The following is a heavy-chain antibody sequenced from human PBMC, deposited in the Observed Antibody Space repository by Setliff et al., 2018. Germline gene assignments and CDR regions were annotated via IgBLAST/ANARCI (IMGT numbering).Heavy chain of an antibody. CDR3: ARGPTGRVRGVLYYFDY. D-gene: IGHD3-10*01. Sequence: GGSLRLSCAASGFTFSNYYMTWIRQAPGKGLEWISYIHDSGNPTYYADSVKGRFTISRDNAKNSLYLQMNSLRAEDTALYYCARGPTGRVRGVLYYFDYWGQGTLVTVS. V-gene: IGHV3-11*01. J-gene: IGHJ4*02. CDR1: GFTFSNYY. CDR2: IHDSGNPT.